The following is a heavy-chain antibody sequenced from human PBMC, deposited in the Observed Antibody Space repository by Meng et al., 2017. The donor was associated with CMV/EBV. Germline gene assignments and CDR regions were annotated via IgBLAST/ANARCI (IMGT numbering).Heavy chain of an antibody. J-gene: IGHJ4*02. D-gene: IGHD6-6*01. V-gene: IGHV1-2*02. CDR2: INPVSGGT. CDR1: GYTFTGYY. CDR3: ARIHGKPEYSSPGY. Sequence: ASVTVSCKASGYTFTGYYVHWVRQAPGQGLEWMGWINPVSGGTNYAQKFQGRVTMTSDTSISTAYMDLSRLRYDDTAVYYCARIHGKPEYSSPGYWGQGTLVTVSS.